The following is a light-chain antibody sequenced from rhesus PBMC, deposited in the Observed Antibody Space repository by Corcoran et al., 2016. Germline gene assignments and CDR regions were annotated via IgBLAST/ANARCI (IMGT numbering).Light chain of an antibody. CDR1: QSVSSS. V-gene: IGKV3-42*01. CDR2: GAS. Sequence: EIVMTQSPATLSLSPGERATLSCRASQSVSSSLAWYQQKPGQAPKLPIYGASSRATGTPARVIGSGSGTEFTLTISSLEPEDVGVYYCQQDYSWPYSFGQGTKVEIK. CDR3: QQDYSWPYS. J-gene: IGKJ2*01.